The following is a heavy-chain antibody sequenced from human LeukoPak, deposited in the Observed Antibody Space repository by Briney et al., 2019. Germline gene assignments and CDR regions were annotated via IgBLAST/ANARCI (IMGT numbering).Heavy chain of an antibody. V-gene: IGHV1-18*01. J-gene: IGHJ2*01. CDR1: GYTFTSYG. Sequence: ASVKVSCKASGYTFTSYGISWVRQAPGQGLEWMGWISAYNGNTNYAQKLQGRVTMTTDTSTSTAYMELRSLRSDDTAVYYCATVTGDIPTYWYFDLWGRGTLVTVSS. CDR2: ISAYNGNT. CDR3: ATVTGDIPTYWYFDL. D-gene: IGHD7-27*01.